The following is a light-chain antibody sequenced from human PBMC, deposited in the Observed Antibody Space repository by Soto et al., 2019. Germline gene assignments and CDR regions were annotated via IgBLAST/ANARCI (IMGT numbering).Light chain of an antibody. CDR1: QSVSSD. J-gene: IGKJ1*01. CDR3: QQYDKWPQT. Sequence: TLSPVTLSVPPSDSATLSCRASQSVSSDLAWYQHKPGQAPRLLIYGASTRATGIPARFSGRGSGTEFTLTISSLQSVDFAVYYCQQYDKWPQTFGQGTKVDIK. V-gene: IGKV3-15*01. CDR2: GAS.